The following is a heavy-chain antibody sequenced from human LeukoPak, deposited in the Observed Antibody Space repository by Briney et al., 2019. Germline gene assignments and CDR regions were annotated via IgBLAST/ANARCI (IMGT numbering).Heavy chain of an antibody. CDR2: IWYDGSNK. CDR1: GFTFSSYG. J-gene: IGHJ4*02. V-gene: IGHV3-33*01. D-gene: IGHD1-26*01. Sequence: PGGSLRLSCAASGFTFSSYGMHWVRQAPGKGLEWVAVIWYDGSNKYYADSVKGRFTISRDNAKNSLYLQMSSLRAEDTAVYYCVRDLIDVGAYFDYWGQGSLVTVSS. CDR3: VRDLIDVGAYFDY.